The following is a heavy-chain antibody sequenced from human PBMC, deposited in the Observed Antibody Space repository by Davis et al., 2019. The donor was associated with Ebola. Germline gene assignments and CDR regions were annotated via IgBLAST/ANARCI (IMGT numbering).Heavy chain of an antibody. J-gene: IGHJ4*02. CDR3: VKDHNLYGDYPDYFDY. Sequence: PGGSLRLSCAASGFTFDDYAMHWVRQAPGKGLEWVSGISWNSGSIGYADSVKGRFTISRDNAKNSLYLQMSSLRAEDTAVYYCVKDHNLYGDYPDYFDYWGQGTLVTVSS. V-gene: IGHV3-9*01. CDR1: GFTFDDYA. CDR2: ISWNSGSI. D-gene: IGHD4-17*01.